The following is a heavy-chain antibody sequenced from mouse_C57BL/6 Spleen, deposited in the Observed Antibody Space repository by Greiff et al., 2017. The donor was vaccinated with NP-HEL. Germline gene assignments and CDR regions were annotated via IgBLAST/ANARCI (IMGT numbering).Heavy chain of an antibody. CDR3: TRGAAYDYYWYFDV. CDR2: IDPETGGT. Sequence: VKLVESGAELVRPGASVTLSCKASGYTFTDYEMHWVKQTPVHGLEWIGAIDPETGGTAYNQKFKGKAILTADKSSSTAYMELRSLTSEDSAVYYCTRGAAYDYYWYFDVWGTGTTVTVSS. CDR1: GYTFTDYE. V-gene: IGHV1-15*01. D-gene: IGHD2-4*01. J-gene: IGHJ1*03.